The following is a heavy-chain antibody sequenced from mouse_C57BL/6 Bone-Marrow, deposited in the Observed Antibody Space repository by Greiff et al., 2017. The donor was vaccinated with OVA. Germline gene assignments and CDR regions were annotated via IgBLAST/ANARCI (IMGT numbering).Heavy chain of an antibody. Sequence: VQLQQSGAELARPGASVKMSCKASGYTFTGYTMHWVKQRPGQGLEWIGYINPSSGYTKYNQKFKDKATLTADKSSSTAYMQLSSLTSEDSAVYYCARGDGNWFAYWGQGTLVPVSA. CDR2: INPSSGYT. CDR1: GYTFTGYT. CDR3: ARGDGNWFAY. V-gene: IGHV1-4*01. D-gene: IGHD2-1*01. J-gene: IGHJ3*01.